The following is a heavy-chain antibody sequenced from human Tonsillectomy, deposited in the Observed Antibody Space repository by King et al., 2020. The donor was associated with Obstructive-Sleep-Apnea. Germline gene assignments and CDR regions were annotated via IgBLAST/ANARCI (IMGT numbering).Heavy chain of an antibody. CDR3: AKDDGYSSGWSSSTMGDY. CDR1: GFTFSSYG. Sequence: HVQLVQSGGGVVQPGRSLRLSCAASGFTFSSYGMHWVRQAPGKGLEWVAVISYDGRNKYYADSVTGRFTISRDNSKNTLYQQMNSLRAEDTAVYYCAKDDGYSSGWSSSTMGDYWGQGTLVTVSS. CDR2: ISYDGRNK. J-gene: IGHJ4*02. V-gene: IGHV3-30*18. D-gene: IGHD6-19*01.